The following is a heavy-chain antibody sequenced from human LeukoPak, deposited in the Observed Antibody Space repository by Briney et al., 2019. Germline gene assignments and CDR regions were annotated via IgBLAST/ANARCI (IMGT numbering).Heavy chain of an antibody. CDR3: ARSRRGANYYDSSGYYYVHWFDP. CDR1: GGSISSSSYY. J-gene: IGHJ5*02. Sequence: PSETLSLTCTVSGGSISSSSYYWGWIRQPPGKGLEWIGEINHSGSTNYNPSLKSRVTISVDTSKNQFSLKLSSVTAADTAVYDCARSRRGANYYDSSGYYYVHWFDPWGQGTLVTVSS. CDR2: INHSGST. D-gene: IGHD3-22*01. V-gene: IGHV4-39*07.